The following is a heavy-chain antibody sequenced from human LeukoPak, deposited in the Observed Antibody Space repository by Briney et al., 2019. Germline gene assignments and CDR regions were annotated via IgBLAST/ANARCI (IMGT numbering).Heavy chain of an antibody. CDR3: ARSDWAYYFDY. J-gene: IGHJ4*02. Sequence: PGGSLRLSCAASGFTFSSYSMNWVRQAPGKGLEWVSIISSSSNDIHYADSVKGRFTISRDNTKNSVYLQMNSLRDEDTAVYYCARSDWAYYFDYWGQGALVTVSS. CDR1: GFTFSSYS. CDR2: ISSSSNDI. D-gene: IGHD3/OR15-3a*01. V-gene: IGHV3-21*04.